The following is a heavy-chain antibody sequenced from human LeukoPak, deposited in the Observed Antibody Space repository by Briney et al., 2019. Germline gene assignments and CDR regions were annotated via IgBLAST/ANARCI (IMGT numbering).Heavy chain of an antibody. CDR3: ARDAEDYANYYYYYMDV. D-gene: IGHD4-17*01. J-gene: IGHJ6*03. Sequence: GASVKVSCKASGYFFTTYYMHWVRQAPGQGLEWMGWINPNSGGTNYAQKFQGRVTMTRDTSISTAYMELSRLRSDDTAVYYCARDAEDYANYYYYYMDVWGKGTTVTISS. CDR1: GYFFTTYY. V-gene: IGHV1-2*02. CDR2: INPNSGGT.